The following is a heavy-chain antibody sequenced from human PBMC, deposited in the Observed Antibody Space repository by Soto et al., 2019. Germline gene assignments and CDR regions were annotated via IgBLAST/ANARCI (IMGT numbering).Heavy chain of an antibody. Sequence: QVQLQESGPGLVKPSQTLSLTCTVSGGSISSGDSYWSWIRQPPGKGLEWIGYIFYSGSTYYNPSLTGRVTISVNTSKNQFSLKLSAVTAADTAVYYCARYCSGGSCYPFDYWGQGTLVTVSS. CDR3: ARYCSGGSCYPFDY. D-gene: IGHD2-15*01. CDR2: IFYSGST. V-gene: IGHV4-30-4*01. CDR1: GGSISSGDSY. J-gene: IGHJ4*02.